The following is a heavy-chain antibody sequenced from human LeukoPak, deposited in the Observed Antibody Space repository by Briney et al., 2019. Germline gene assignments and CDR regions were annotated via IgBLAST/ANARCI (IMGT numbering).Heavy chain of an antibody. J-gene: IGHJ6*02. Sequence: GGSLRLSCAASGFTFCSYAMSWVRQAPGKGLEWVSGISATTGSTYYADSVKGRFTISRDNSKNTLYLQMNSLRAEDTAVYYCARDLYSYTYYYYGMDAWGQGTTVTVSS. CDR1: GFTFCSYA. D-gene: IGHD5-18*01. CDR3: ARDLYSYTYYYYGMDA. CDR2: ISATTGST. V-gene: IGHV3-23*01.